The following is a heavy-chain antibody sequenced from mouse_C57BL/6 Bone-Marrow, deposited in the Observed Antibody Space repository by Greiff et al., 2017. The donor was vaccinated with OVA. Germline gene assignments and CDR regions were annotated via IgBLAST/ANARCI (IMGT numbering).Heavy chain of an antibody. J-gene: IGHJ3*01. Sequence: VQRVESGAELARPGASVKLSCKASGYTFTSYGISWVKQRTGQGLEWIGEIYPRSGNTYYNEKFKGKATLTADKSSSTAYMELRSLTSEDSAVYFCARPLPYDYDWFAYWGQGTLVTVSA. CDR2: IYPRSGNT. V-gene: IGHV1-81*01. CDR1: GYTFTSYG. D-gene: IGHD2-4*01. CDR3: ARPLPYDYDWFAY.